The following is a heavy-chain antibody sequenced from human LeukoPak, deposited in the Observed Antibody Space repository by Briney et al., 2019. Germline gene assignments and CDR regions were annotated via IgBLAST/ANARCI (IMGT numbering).Heavy chain of an antibody. V-gene: IGHV1-46*01. Sequence: ASVKVSCKASGYTFTSYYMHWVRQAPGQGLEWMGIINPSGGSTSYAQKFQGRVTMTRDTSTSTVYMELSSLRSEDTAVYYCARDLNIDYGDYVDLDYWGRGTLVTVSS. CDR2: INPSGGST. CDR3: ARDLNIDYGDYVDLDY. J-gene: IGHJ4*02. D-gene: IGHD4-17*01. CDR1: GYTFTSYY.